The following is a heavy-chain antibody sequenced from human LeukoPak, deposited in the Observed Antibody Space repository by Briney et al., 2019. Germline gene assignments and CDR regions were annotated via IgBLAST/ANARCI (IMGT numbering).Heavy chain of an antibody. CDR2: ISYDGSNK. CDR3: ARAARPPGYSSGWYLIGLLALDY. CDR1: GFTFSSYA. J-gene: IGHJ4*02. Sequence: GRSLRLSCAASGFTFSSYAMHWVRQAPGKGLEWVAVISYDGSNKYYADSVKGRFTISRDNYKNTLYLQMNRLRAEDTAVYHCARAARPPGYSSGWYLIGLLALDYWGQGTLVTVSS. D-gene: IGHD6-19*01. V-gene: IGHV3-30*04.